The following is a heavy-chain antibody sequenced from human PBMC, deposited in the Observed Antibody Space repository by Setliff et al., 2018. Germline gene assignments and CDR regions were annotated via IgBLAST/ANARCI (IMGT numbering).Heavy chain of an antibody. CDR2: ISSSNSGM. J-gene: IGHJ4*02. D-gene: IGHD5-18*01. V-gene: IGHV3-48*01. Sequence: PGGSLRLSCAAPGPTFSRYSMNWVRQAPGKGLEWISYISSSNSGMYYADSVKGRFTIPRDSAKNSVYLQMNSLRAEDTAVYYCARDQGSYGYRAFDYWGQGTPVTVSS. CDR1: GPTFSRYS. CDR3: ARDQGSYGYRAFDY.